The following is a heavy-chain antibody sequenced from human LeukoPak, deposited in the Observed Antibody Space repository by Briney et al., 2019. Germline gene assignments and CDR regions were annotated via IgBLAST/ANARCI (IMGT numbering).Heavy chain of an antibody. J-gene: IGHJ6*02. V-gene: IGHV4-34*01. CDR1: GGSFSGYY. Sequence: SETLSLTCAVYGGSFSGYYWSWIRQPPGKGLEWIGEINHSGSTNYNPSLKSRVTKSVDTSKNQFSLKLSSVTAADTAVYYCARAQYYYDSSGYYYTYYYYGVDVWGQGTTVTVSS. CDR3: ARAQYYYDSSGYYYTYYYYGVDV. CDR2: INHSGST. D-gene: IGHD3-22*01.